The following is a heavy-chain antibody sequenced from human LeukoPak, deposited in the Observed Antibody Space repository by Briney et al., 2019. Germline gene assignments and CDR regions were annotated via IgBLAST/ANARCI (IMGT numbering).Heavy chain of an antibody. D-gene: IGHD2-21*02. CDR1: GFTFSSYA. J-gene: IGHJ6*02. CDR2: IYSGGST. CDR3: ARGHDSAYYYYGMDV. V-gene: IGHV3-53*01. Sequence: GGSLRLSCAASGFTFSSYAMHWVRQAPGKGLEWVSVIYSGGSTYYADSVKGRFTISRDNSKNTLYLQMNSLRAEDTAVYYCARGHDSAYYYYGMDVWGQGTTVTVSS.